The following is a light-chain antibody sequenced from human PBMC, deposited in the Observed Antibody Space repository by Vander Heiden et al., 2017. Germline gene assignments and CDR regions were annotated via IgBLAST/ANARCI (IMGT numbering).Light chain of an antibody. CDR3: QQYDNRPLT. J-gene: IGKJ4*01. Sequence: LQLNQSLSSLSASVGDRVTITCQASQDISNYLNWYQQKPGKAPKLLTYDASNLETGVPSRFSGSGSGTDFTLTISSLQPEDIATYYCQQYDNRPLTFGGGTKVEIK. CDR2: DAS. CDR1: QDISNY. V-gene: IGKV1-33*01.